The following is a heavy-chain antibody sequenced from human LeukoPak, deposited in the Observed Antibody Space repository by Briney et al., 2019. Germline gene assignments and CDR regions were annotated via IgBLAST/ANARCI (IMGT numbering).Heavy chain of an antibody. Sequence: ASVKVSCKASGYTFTGYYMHWVRQAPGQGLEWMGWMNPNSGNTGYAQKFQGRVTITRNTSISTAYMELSSLRSEDTAVYYCARDRGSGSYTPYYYYYMDVWGKGTTVTISS. J-gene: IGHJ6*03. CDR3: ARDRGSGSYTPYYYYYMDV. CDR2: MNPNSGNT. D-gene: IGHD3-10*01. V-gene: IGHV1-8*03. CDR1: GYTFTGYY.